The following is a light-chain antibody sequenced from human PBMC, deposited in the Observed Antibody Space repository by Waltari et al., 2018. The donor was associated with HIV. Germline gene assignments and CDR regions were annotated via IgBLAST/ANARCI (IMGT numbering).Light chain of an antibody. Sequence: QPALTQPASVSGSPGQSITISCTGTSSHVGSYNLVSWYQQQHGKAPKVLIYEGSKRPSGVSNRFSGSKSGNTASLTISGLQAEDEADYYCCSYTGSSTRRPYVFGTGTKVTVL. CDR3: CSYTGSSTRRPYV. J-gene: IGLJ1*01. CDR2: EGS. CDR1: SSHVGSYNL. V-gene: IGLV2-23*01.